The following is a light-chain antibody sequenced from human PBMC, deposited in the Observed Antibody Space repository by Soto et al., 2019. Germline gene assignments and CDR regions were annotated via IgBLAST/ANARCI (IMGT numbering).Light chain of an antibody. Sequence: DIVITQSPDSLAVSLGERATINCKSSQSVLYSSNNKNYLAWYQQKPGQPPKLLIYWASTRESGVPDRFSGSGSGTDFTHTVSSLQAEDVAVYYCQQYFTSPFTFGPGTKVAIK. V-gene: IGKV4-1*01. CDR3: QQYFTSPFT. CDR1: QSVLYSSNNKNY. J-gene: IGKJ3*01. CDR2: WAS.